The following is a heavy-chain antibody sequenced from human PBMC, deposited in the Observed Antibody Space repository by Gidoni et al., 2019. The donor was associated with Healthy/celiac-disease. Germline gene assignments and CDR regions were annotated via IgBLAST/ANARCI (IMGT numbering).Heavy chain of an antibody. J-gene: IGHJ4*02. CDR3: AREARDYYDSSGYQH. CDR2: IYSGGST. Sequence: EVQLVESGGGLVQRGGSLRLFCAASGFPLSSNYMGWVRQAPGKGLEWVSVIYSGGSTYYADSVKGRFTISRDNSKNTLYLQMNSLRAEDTAVYYCAREARDYYDSSGYQHWGQGTLVTVSS. D-gene: IGHD3-22*01. V-gene: IGHV3-66*01. CDR1: GFPLSSNY.